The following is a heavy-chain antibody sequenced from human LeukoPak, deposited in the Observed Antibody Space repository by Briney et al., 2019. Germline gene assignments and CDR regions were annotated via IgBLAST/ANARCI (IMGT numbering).Heavy chain of an antibody. Sequence: SKTLSLTCTVSGGSISSYYWSWIRQPPGKGLEWIGYIYYSGSTNYNPSLKSRVTISVDTSKNQFSLKLSSVTAADTAVYYCARAYSSSWYYNWFDPWGQGTLVTVSS. CDR1: GGSISSYY. D-gene: IGHD6-13*01. CDR2: IYYSGST. CDR3: ARAYSSSWYYNWFDP. V-gene: IGHV4-59*01. J-gene: IGHJ5*02.